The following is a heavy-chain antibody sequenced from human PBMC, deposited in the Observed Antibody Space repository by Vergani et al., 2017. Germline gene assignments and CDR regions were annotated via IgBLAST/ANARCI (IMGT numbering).Heavy chain of an antibody. Sequence: EVQLVESGGGLVKPGGSLRLSCAASGFSFSSYSMNWVRQAPGKGLEWVASSSGSSSYVFYRDSVEGRFTITRDNAKKSVYLQMNSLRAEDTAMYCCARGLWYCTHIRCSPPSYWGQGTQVTVSS. CDR3: ARGLWYCTHIRCSPPSY. V-gene: IGHV3-21*02. CDR1: GFSFSSYS. J-gene: IGHJ4*02. CDR2: SSGSSSYV. D-gene: IGHD2-8*01.